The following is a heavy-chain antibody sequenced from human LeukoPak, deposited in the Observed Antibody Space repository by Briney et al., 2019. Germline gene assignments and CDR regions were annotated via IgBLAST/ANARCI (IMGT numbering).Heavy chain of an antibody. J-gene: IGHJ6*03. CDR2: ISTSGDMI. Sequence: GGSLRLSCVASGFTFSSYEMNWVRQAPGKGLEWVSHISTSGDMIYYADPVKGRFAISRDNAKNSVYLQMNSLRDEDTAVYYCANFYMDVWGKGTAVTVSS. CDR3: ANFYMDV. CDR1: GFTFSSYE. V-gene: IGHV3-48*03.